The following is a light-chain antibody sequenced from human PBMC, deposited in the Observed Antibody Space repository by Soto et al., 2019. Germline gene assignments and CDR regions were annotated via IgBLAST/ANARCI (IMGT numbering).Light chain of an antibody. Sequence: QPVLTQSPSASASLGASVRHTCTLSSGHSTYAIAWHQQQPEKGPRYLMKLNSDGSHTKGDGIPDRFSGSSSGAERYLTISSLQSEDEADYYCQTWGTGHWVFGGGTKLTVL. J-gene: IGLJ3*02. CDR2: LNSDGSH. CDR1: SGHSTYA. CDR3: QTWGTGHWV. V-gene: IGLV4-69*01.